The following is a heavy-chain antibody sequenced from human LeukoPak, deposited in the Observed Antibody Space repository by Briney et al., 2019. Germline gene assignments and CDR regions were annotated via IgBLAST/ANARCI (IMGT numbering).Heavy chain of an antibody. CDR1: GYTVTSYY. CDR2: INPSGGSA. Sequence: ASVKVSCKASGYTVTSYYMHWVRQAPGQGLEWMGIINPSGGSANYAQKFQGRVTMTRDMSTSTVYMELSSLRSEDTAVYYCARDRVFHDSSGFDYWGQGTLVTVSS. D-gene: IGHD3-22*01. CDR3: ARDRVFHDSSGFDY. J-gene: IGHJ4*02. V-gene: IGHV1-46*01.